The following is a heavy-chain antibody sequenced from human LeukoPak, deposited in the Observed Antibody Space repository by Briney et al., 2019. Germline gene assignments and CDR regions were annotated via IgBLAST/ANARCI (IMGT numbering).Heavy chain of an antibody. CDR3: ANDPDWGNGY. D-gene: IGHD3-16*01. V-gene: IGHV3-30*18. J-gene: IGHJ4*02. Sequence: GGSLRLSCAASGFTFSSYGMHWVRQAPGKGLEWVAVISYDGSNKYYADSVKGRFTISRDNSKNTLYLQMNSLRAGDTAVYYCANDPDWGNGYWGQGTLVTVSS. CDR1: GFTFSSYG. CDR2: ISYDGSNK.